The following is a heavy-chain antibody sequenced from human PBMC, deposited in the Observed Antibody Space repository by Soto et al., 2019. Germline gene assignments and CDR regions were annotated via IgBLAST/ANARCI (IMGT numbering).Heavy chain of an antibody. CDR3: AREDITLVRNRDYYYGMDV. CDR2: INPNSGGT. CDR1: GYTFTGYC. V-gene: IGHV1-2*02. D-gene: IGHD3-10*01. Sequence: ASVKVSCKASGYTFTGYCMHWVRQAPGQGLEWMGWINPNSGGTNYAQKFQGRVTMTRDTSISTGYMELSSLRSDDTAVYYCAREDITLVRNRDYYYGMDVWGQGTTVTVSS. J-gene: IGHJ6*02.